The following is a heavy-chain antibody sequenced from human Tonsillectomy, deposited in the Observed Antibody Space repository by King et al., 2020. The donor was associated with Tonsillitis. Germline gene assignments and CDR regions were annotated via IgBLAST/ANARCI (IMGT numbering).Heavy chain of an antibody. J-gene: IGHJ4*02. CDR2: IRYDGTKT. CDR3: ATPGGDSSADDPLGQY. D-gene: IGHD3-22*01. Sequence: VQLVESGGGVVQPGGSLRLSCVASGFTFSTYGMHWVRQAPGKGLEWLGFIRYDGTKTYYADSVKGRLTISRDNYKNTLYLQINSLRTEDRAVYYCATPGGDSSADDPLGQYWGQGTPVTVSS. V-gene: IGHV3-30*02. CDR1: GFTFSTYG.